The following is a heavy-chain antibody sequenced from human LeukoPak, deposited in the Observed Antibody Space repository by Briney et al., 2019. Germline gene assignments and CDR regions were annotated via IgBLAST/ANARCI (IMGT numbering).Heavy chain of an antibody. CDR1: GGSISSYY. CDR2: IYYSGST. D-gene: IGHD4-11*01. Sequence: PSEILSLTCTVSGGSISSYYWSWIRQPPGKGLEWIGYIYYSGSTNYNPSLKSRVTISVDTSKNQFSLKLSSVTAADTAVYYCARSHDYSNPRRYYYYYYYMDVWGKGTTVTVSS. J-gene: IGHJ6*03. CDR3: ARSHDYSNPRRYYYYYYYMDV. V-gene: IGHV4-59*01.